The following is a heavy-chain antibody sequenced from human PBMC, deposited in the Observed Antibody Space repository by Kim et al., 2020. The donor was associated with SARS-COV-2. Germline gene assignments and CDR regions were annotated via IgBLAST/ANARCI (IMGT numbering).Heavy chain of an antibody. CDR3: TRHPEDDYGDYDPDY. CDR2: IRSKTYGGTI. J-gene: IGHJ4*02. V-gene: IGHV3-49*03. CDR1: GFTFADYA. D-gene: IGHD4-17*01. Sequence: GGSLRLSCTASGFTFADYAMSWFRQAPGKGLEWVSFIRSKTYGGTIEYAASVKGRFIISRDDSKSIAYLQMNSLKTEDTAVYYCTRHPEDDYGDYDPDYWGQGTLVTVSS.